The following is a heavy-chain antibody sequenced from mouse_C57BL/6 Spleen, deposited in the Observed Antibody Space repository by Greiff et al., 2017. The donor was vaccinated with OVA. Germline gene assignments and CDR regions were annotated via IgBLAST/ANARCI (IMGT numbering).Heavy chain of an antibody. J-gene: IGHJ1*03. V-gene: IGHV1-80*01. CDR3: ARVRGYYGPRYFDV. CDR1: GYAFSSYW. D-gene: IGHD1-1*01. CDR2: LYPGDGDT. Sequence: QVQLQQSGAELVKPGASVKISCKASGYAFSSYWMNWVKQRPGKGLEWIGQLYPGDGDTNYNGKFKGKATLTADKSSSTAYMQLSSLTSEDSAVYFCARVRGYYGPRYFDVWGTGTTVTVSS.